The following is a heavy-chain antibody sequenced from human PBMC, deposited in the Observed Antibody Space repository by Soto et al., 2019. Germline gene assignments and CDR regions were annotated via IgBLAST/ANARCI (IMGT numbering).Heavy chain of an antibody. CDR1: GFTFSSYA. Sequence: VQLLESGGGLVQPGGSLRLSCAASGFTFSSYAMSWVRQAPGKGLEWVSAISGSGGSTYYADSVKGRFTISRDNSKNTLYLQMNSLRAEDTAVYYCAKAFLPYCSGGSCYNADYWGQGTLVTVSS. V-gene: IGHV3-23*01. CDR3: AKAFLPYCSGGSCYNADY. CDR2: ISGSGGST. D-gene: IGHD2-15*01. J-gene: IGHJ4*02.